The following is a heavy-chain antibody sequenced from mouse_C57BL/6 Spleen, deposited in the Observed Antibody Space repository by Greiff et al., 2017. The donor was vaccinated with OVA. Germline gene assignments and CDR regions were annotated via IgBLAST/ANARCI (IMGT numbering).Heavy chain of an antibody. Sequence: QVQLQQSGPELVKPGASVKISCKASGYAFSSSWMNWVKQRPGKGLEWIGRIYPGDGDTNYNGKFKGKATLTADKSSSTAYMQLSSLTSEDSAVYFCARVYYGNQGWYFDVWGTGTTVTVSS. D-gene: IGHD2-1*01. CDR1: GYAFSSSW. V-gene: IGHV1-82*01. CDR3: ARVYYGNQGWYFDV. J-gene: IGHJ1*03. CDR2: IYPGDGDT.